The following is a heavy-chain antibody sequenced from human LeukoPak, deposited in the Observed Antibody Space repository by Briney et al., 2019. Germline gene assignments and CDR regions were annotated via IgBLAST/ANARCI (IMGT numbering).Heavy chain of an antibody. CDR2: IYYSGST. V-gene: IGHV4-61*05. J-gene: IGHJ4*02. D-gene: IGHD6-13*01. CDR1: GGSISSSTYY. Sequence: SETLSLTCTVSGGSISSSTYYWVWIRQSPGKELEWVGYIYYSGSTNYNPSLKSRVTISVDTSTNQFSLRLSSVTAADTAIYYCARRKAATGIFDSWGQGILVTVSS. CDR3: ARRKAATGIFDS.